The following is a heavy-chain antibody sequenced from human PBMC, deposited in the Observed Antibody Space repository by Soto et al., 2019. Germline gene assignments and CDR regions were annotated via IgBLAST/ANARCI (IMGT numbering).Heavy chain of an antibody. V-gene: IGHV1-46*01. CDR1: GYTFTSYY. D-gene: IGHD5-12*01. Sequence: QVQLVQSGAEVKKPGASVKVSCKASGYTFTSYYIHWVRQAPGQGLEWMGIINPSGGSTTYAQQFQGRVTLTRDTSTSTVSMELSSLRSDDTAVYYCARDLARSSLTYGIDVWGQGTTVTVSS. CDR2: INPSGGST. J-gene: IGHJ6*02. CDR3: ARDLARSSLTYGIDV.